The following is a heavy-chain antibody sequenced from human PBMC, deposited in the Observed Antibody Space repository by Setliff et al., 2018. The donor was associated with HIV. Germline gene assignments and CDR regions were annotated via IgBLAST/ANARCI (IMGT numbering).Heavy chain of an antibody. CDR1: GGTFSSYA. V-gene: IGHV1-69*05. CDR3: ARGQSQGYAYSGSYGAFDI. D-gene: IGHD1-26*01. Sequence: SVKVSCKASGGTFSSYAINWVRQAPGQGLEWMGGIIPMFGTRNYAQKFQGRVTITTDESTSTAYTELSSLRSEDTALYYCARGQSQGYAYSGSYGAFDIWGQGTMVTVSS. CDR2: IIPMFGTR. J-gene: IGHJ3*02.